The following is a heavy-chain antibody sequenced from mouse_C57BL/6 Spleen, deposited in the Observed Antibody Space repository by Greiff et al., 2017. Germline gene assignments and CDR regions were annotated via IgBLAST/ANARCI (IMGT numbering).Heavy chain of an antibody. D-gene: IGHD1-1*01. CDR1: GFSLTSYG. J-gene: IGHJ4*01. Sequence: VQLQQSGPGLVQPSQSLSITCTVSGFSLTSYGVHWVRQSPGKGLEWLGVIWSGGSTDYNAAFISRLSISKDNSKSQVFFKMNSLQADDTAIYYCARSPSYYYGSSGYYAMDYWGKGTSVTVSS. CDR3: ARSPSYYYGSSGYYAMDY. CDR2: IWSGGST. V-gene: IGHV2-2*01.